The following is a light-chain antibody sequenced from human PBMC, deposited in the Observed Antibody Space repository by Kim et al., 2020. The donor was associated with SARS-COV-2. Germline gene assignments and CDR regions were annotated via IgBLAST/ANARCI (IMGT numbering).Light chain of an antibody. CDR1: NNDIGRYNY. V-gene: IGLV2-11*01. CDR2: DVT. Sequence: SVTLACTGTNNDIGRYNYVSWYQLNPGKAPKLIIYDVTRRPSGVPHRFSGSKSADTASLTISGLQTEDEADYYCCSYAGSDSFVVFGGGTQLTVL. J-gene: IGLJ2*01. CDR3: CSYAGSDSFVV.